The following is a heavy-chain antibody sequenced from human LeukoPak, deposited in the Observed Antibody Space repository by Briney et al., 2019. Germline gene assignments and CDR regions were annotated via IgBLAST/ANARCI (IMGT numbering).Heavy chain of an antibody. Sequence: SETLSLTCAVYGGSFSGYYWSGIRQPPGKGLEWIGEINHSGSTNYNPSLKSRVTISVDTSKNQFSLKLSSVTAADTAVYYCARVPGYGDYVGYWGQGTLVTVSS. D-gene: IGHD4-17*01. V-gene: IGHV4-34*01. J-gene: IGHJ4*02. CDR1: GGSFSGYY. CDR2: INHSGST. CDR3: ARVPGYGDYVGY.